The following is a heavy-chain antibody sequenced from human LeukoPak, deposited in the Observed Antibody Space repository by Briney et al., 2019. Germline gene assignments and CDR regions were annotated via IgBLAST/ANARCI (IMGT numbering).Heavy chain of an antibody. D-gene: IGHD2-2*01. CDR1: GYTFTGYY. V-gene: IGHV1-2*02. J-gene: IGHJ4*02. CDR2: INPNSGDT. CDR3: AREEGFCRTTSCSAPFDY. Sequence: ASVKVSCKASGYTFTGYYMHWVRQAPRQGLEWMGWINPNSGDTIYAQKFQGRVTMTRDTSITTAYMELSRLTSDDTAMYYCAREEGFCRTTSCSAPFDYWGQGTLVTVSS.